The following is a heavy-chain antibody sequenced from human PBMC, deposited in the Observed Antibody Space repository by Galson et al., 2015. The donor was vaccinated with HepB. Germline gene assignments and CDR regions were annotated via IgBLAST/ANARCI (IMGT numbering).Heavy chain of an antibody. CDR3: ARDRISVVVPAAIGY. CDR1: GFTFSSYS. V-gene: IGHV3-21*01. Sequence: SLRLSCAASGFTFSSYSMNWVRQAPGKGLEWVSSISSSSSYIYYADSVKGRFTISRDNAKNSLYLQMNSLRAEDTAVYYCARDRISVVVPAAIGYWGQGTLVTVSS. CDR2: ISSSSSYI. D-gene: IGHD2-2*02. J-gene: IGHJ4*02.